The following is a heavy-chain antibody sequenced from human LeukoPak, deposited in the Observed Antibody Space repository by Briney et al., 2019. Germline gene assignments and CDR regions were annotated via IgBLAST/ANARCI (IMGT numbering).Heavy chain of an antibody. CDR2: INHSGST. D-gene: IGHD6-19*01. Sequence: SETLSLTCAVYGGSFSGYYWSWIRQPPGKGLEWIGEINHSGSTNYNPSLKSRVTISVDTSKNQFSLKLSSVTAADTAVYYCAKDIAVAALYLDYWGQGTLVTVSS. CDR1: GGSFSGYY. J-gene: IGHJ4*02. V-gene: IGHV4-34*01. CDR3: AKDIAVAALYLDY.